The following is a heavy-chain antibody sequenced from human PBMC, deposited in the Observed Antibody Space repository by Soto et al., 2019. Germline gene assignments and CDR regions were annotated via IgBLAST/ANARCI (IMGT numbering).Heavy chain of an antibody. CDR2: MTYDGATE. CDR3: ARVRLSIAVNDALDV. J-gene: IGHJ3*01. Sequence: QVHLVESGGGVVQPGRSLRLSCAASGFTFNDYVIHWVRQAAGKGLEWVASMTYDGATEYYADSVKGRFTVSRDNSKRTLSIQMNSLRPEDTAVYYWARVRLSIAVNDALDVWGQGTTVTFSS. D-gene: IGHD3-3*02. CDR1: GFTFNDYV. V-gene: IGHV3-30*14.